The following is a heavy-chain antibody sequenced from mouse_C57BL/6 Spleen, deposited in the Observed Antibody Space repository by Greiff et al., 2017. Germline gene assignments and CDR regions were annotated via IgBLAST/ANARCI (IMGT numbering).Heavy chain of an antibody. V-gene: IGHV1-7*01. CDR2: INPSSGYT. CDR1: GYTFTSYW. J-gene: IGHJ2*01. D-gene: IGHD4-1*01. Sequence: VQLQQSGAELAKPGASVKLSCKASGYTFTSYWMHWVKQRPGQGLEWIGYINPSSGYTKYKQKFKDKATLTADKSPSTAYMQLSSLTYEDSAVYYWARITGDFDYWGQGTTLTVSS. CDR3: ARITGDFDY.